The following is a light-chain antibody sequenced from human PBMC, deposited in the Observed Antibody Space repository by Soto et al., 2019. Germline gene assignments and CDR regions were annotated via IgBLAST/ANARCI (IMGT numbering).Light chain of an antibody. CDR2: GAS. Sequence: EIVMTQSPATLSVSPGERATLSCRASQSVSSNLAWYQQKPGQAPSLLIYGASTRATGIPARFSGSGSGTEFTLTFSSLQSEDFAFFYCQQYNNWPLYTFGQGTKLEIK. CDR1: QSVSSN. J-gene: IGKJ2*01. CDR3: QQYNNWPLYT. V-gene: IGKV3-15*01.